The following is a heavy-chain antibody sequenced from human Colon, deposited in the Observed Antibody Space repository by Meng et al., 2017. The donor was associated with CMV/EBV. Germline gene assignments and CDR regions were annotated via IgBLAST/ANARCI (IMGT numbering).Heavy chain of an antibody. V-gene: IGHV3-30*02. CDR3: ANGGGYFGSGNPSGFDY. J-gene: IGHJ4*02. CDR1: GFTFSDYD. Sequence: GGSLRLSCAASGFTFSDYDMHWVRQAPGKGLEWVAFIRYDGKNTYYAGSVKGRFTISRDNSKNTLYLQMNTLRTEDTAVYYCANGGGYFGSGNPSGFDYWGQGTLVTVSS. CDR2: IRYDGKNT. D-gene: IGHD3-10*01.